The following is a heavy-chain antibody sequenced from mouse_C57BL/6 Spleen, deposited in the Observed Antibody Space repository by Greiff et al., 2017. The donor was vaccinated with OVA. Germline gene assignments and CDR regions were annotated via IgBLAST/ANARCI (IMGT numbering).Heavy chain of an antibody. CDR2: INPYNGGT. Sequence: EVQLQQSGPVLVKPGASVKMSCKASGYTFTDYYMNWVKQSPGQGLEWIGVINPYNGGTSYNQKFKGKATLTVDKSSSTAYMELNSLTSEDSAVYYCARGNFDYWGKGTTLTVSS. J-gene: IGHJ2*01. V-gene: IGHV1-19*01. CDR1: GYTFTDYY. CDR3: ARGNFDY.